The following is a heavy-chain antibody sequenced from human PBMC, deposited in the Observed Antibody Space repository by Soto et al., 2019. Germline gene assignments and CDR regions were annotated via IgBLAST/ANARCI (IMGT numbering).Heavy chain of an antibody. Sequence: GGSLRLSCAASGFTFSSYSMNWVRQAPGKGLEWVSSTSSSSSYIYYADSVKGRFTISRDNAKNSLYLQMNSLRAEDTAVYYCARDYLIGGARYFDYWGQGTLVTVSS. CDR1: GFTFSSYS. J-gene: IGHJ4*02. CDR3: ARDYLIGGARYFDY. D-gene: IGHD1-26*01. V-gene: IGHV3-21*01. CDR2: TSSSSSYI.